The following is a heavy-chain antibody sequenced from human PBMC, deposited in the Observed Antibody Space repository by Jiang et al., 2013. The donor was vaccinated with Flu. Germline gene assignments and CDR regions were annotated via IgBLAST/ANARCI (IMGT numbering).Heavy chain of an antibody. D-gene: IGHD6-13*01. CDR3: AKAAGVGTFFWGEFYFDY. V-gene: IGHV3-23*04. CDR1: GFTFSSYA. J-gene: IGHJ4*01. Sequence: VQLVESGGGLVQPGGSLRLSCAASGFTFSSYAVSWVRQAPGKGLEWVSSISGSGDSTYYADSVKGRFTISRDSSKNTVSVQMKSLRAEDTAVYYCAKAAGVGTFFWGEFYFDY. CDR2: ISGSGDST.